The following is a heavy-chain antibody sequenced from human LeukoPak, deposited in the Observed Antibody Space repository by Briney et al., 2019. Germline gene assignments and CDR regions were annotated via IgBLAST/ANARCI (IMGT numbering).Heavy chain of an antibody. CDR3: AKTGIGVVGYCDY. Sequence: AGGSLRLSCAASGFTFNSYAMSWARQAPGKGLEWVSAIRGSGGGTYYADSVKGRFTISRDNSKNTLYLQMNSLRNEETASVYCAKTGIGVVGYCDYWGQGTLVTVSS. D-gene: IGHD6-19*01. CDR2: IRGSGGGT. V-gene: IGHV3-23*01. CDR1: GFTFNSYA. J-gene: IGHJ4*02.